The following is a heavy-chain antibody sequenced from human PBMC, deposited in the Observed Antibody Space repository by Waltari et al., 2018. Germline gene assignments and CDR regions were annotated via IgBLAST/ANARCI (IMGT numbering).Heavy chain of an antibody. CDR3: ARGAVISFDY. J-gene: IGHJ4*02. CDR2: IFSSRGT. Sequence: QVQLQESGPGLVKPSETLSLTCSVSDDSFSSYYWSWIRQPAGKGLEWIGRIFSSRGTNYNPSLKSRVTMSVDTSKKQFSLRLNSVNAADTAVYYCARGAVISFDYWGQGILVTVSS. D-gene: IGHD6-19*01. CDR1: DDSFSSYY. V-gene: IGHV4-4*07.